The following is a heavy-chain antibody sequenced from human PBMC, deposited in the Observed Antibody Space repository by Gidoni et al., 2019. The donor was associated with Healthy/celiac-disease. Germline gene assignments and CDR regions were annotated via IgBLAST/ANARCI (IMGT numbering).Heavy chain of an antibody. D-gene: IGHD3-16*01. CDR1: GFTFSSYG. Sequence: QVQLVESGGGVVQPGRSLRLPCAASGFTFSSYGVHWVRQVPGKGLGWVAVIWYDGSNKDYADYVKGRFTISRDNSKNTLYLQMNSLRAEDTAVYYCARDLGLGLYYYGMDVWGQGTTVTVSS. J-gene: IGHJ6*02. CDR2: IWYDGSNK. CDR3: ARDLGLGLYYYGMDV. V-gene: IGHV3-33*01.